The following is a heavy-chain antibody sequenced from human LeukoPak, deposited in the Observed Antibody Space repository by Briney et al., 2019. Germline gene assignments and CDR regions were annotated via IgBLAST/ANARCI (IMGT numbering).Heavy chain of an antibody. CDR2: ISYDGSNK. CDR1: GFTFSSYG. J-gene: IGHJ3*02. Sequence: GGSLRLSCAASGFTFSSYGMHWVRQAPGKGLEWVAVISYDGSNKYYADSVKGRFTISRDNSKNTLYLQMNSLRAEDTAVYYCAKDLNDSSGYGLDDAFDILGQGTMVTVSS. D-gene: IGHD3-22*01. V-gene: IGHV3-30*18. CDR3: AKDLNDSSGYGLDDAFDI.